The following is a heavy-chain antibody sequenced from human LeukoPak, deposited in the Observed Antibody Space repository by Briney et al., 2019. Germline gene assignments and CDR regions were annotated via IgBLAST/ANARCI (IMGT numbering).Heavy chain of an antibody. D-gene: IGHD2-2*01. Sequence: SETLSLTCTVSGGSISSSSYYWGWIRQPPGKWLELIGSIYYSGSTYYNPSLKSRVTISVDTSKNQFSLKLSSVTAADTAVYYCARGTRVVVPAGYFDYWGQGTLVTVSS. CDR1: GGSISSSSYY. V-gene: IGHV4-39*07. J-gene: IGHJ4*02. CDR3: ARGTRVVVPAGYFDY. CDR2: IYYSGST.